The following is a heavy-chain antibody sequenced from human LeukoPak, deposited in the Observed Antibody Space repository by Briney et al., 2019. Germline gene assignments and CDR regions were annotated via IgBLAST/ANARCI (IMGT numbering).Heavy chain of an antibody. CDR3: ARFARIAAAGTIDY. CDR1: GGSISSYY. CDR2: IYYSGST. J-gene: IGHJ4*02. Sequence: SETLSLTCTVSGGSISSYYWSWIRQPPGKGLEWIGYIYYSGSTNYNPSLKSRVTISVDTSKNQFSLKLSSVTAADTAVYYCARFARIAAAGTIDYWGQGTLVTVSS. D-gene: IGHD6-13*01. V-gene: IGHV4-59*12.